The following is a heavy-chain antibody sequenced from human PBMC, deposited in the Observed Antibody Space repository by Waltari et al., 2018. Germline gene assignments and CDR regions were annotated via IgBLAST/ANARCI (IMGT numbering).Heavy chain of an antibody. V-gene: IGHV4-4*02. CDR1: GGSISSSNW. CDR3: ARDRRQLGYFQH. Sequence: QVQLQESGPGLVKPSGTLSLTCAVSGGSISSSNWWSWVRQPPGKGLGWIGEIDPSGSSNDNPALKSRVTISVDKSKNQFSLKRSSVTAADTAVYYCARDRRQLGYFQHWGQGTLVTVSS. D-gene: IGHD6-6*01. J-gene: IGHJ1*01. CDR2: IDPSGSS.